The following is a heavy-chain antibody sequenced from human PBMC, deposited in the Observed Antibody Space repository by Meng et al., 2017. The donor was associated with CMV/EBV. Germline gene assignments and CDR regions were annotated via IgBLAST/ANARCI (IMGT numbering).Heavy chain of an antibody. CDR2: INPNSGGT. J-gene: IGHJ4*02. CDR1: YY. Sequence: YYPHWGRQAPGQGLEWMGWINPNSGGTNYAQKFQGRVTMTRDTSISTAYMELSRLRSDDTAVYYCARPQNSDIVVVPAATSPPSADYWGQGTLVTVSS. V-gene: IGHV1-2*02. D-gene: IGHD2-2*01. CDR3: ARPQNSDIVVVPAATSPPSADY.